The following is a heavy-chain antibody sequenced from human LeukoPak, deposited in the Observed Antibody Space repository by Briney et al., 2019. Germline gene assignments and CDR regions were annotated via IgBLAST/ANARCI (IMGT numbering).Heavy chain of an antibody. CDR2: IRNKANSYTT. D-gene: IGHD1-26*01. V-gene: IGHV3-72*01. CDR1: GFTFSDHY. Sequence: GSLRLSCAASGFTFSDHYMDWVRQAPGTGLEWVARIRNKANSYTTEYAASVKGRFTISRDDAKNSLYLQMSNLQTEDTAVYFCTRAYSARYTHTYYMDVWGTGTTVTVSS. CDR3: TRAYSARYTHTYYMDV. J-gene: IGHJ6*03.